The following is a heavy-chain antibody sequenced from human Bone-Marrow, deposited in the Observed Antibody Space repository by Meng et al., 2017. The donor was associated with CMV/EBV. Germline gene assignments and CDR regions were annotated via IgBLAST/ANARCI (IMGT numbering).Heavy chain of an antibody. V-gene: IGHV4-34*01. Sequence: SETLSPIRAVSGGSFGAFYWSWVRLPPGKGLEWIGEVNHSGRTNYSPSLEGRVTIPVDTSKNQFSLKLTSVTAADTAVYYCASSLAGELGEAYYYYATDVWGQGTTVTVSS. J-gene: IGHJ6*02. CDR1: GGSFGAFY. D-gene: IGHD1-26*01. CDR3: ASSLAGELGEAYYYYATDV. CDR2: VNHSGRT.